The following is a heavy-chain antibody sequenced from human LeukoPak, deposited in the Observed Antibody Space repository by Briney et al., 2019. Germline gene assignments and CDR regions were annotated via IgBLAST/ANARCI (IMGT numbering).Heavy chain of an antibody. CDR2: IIPIFGTA. V-gene: IGHV1-69*05. CDR1: GGTFSSYA. D-gene: IGHD3-3*01. CDR3: ARDSYYDFWSGYRSPAYYYYGMDV. J-gene: IGHJ6*02. Sequence: SVKVSCKASGGTFSSYAISWVRQAPGQGLEWMGGIIPIFGTANYAQKFQGRVTMTRDTSTSTVYMELSSLRSEDTAVYYCARDSYYDFWSGYRSPAYYYYGMDVWGQGTTVTVSS.